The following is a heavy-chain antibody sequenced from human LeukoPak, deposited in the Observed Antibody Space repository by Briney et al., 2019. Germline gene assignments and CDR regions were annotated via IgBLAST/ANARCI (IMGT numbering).Heavy chain of an antibody. CDR1: GGSINSNNYY. Sequence: SGTLSLTCTVSGGSINSNNYYWGWIRQPPGKGLEWIGSIYSSGSAYYNPSLKSRVTISVDTSKNQFSLRLSSVTAADTAVYYCVRHDGRGGATMGAFDSWGQGSLVTVSS. V-gene: IGHV4-39*01. D-gene: IGHD5-12*01. CDR2: IYSSGSA. CDR3: VRHDGRGGATMGAFDS. J-gene: IGHJ5*01.